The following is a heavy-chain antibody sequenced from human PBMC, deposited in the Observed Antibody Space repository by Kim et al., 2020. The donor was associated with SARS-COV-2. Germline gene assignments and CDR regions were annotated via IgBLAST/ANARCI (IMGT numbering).Heavy chain of an antibody. D-gene: IGHD4-17*01. CDR2: IIPILGIA. J-gene: IGHJ3*02. CDR3: ARGTIQTTVVTPGGFDI. V-gene: IGHV1-69*04. Sequence: SVKVSCKASGGTFSSYAISWVRQAPGQGLEWMGRIIPILGIANYAQKFQGRVTITADKSTSTAYMELSSLRSEDTAVYYCARGTIQTTVVTPGGFDIWGQGTMVTVSS. CDR1: GGTFSSYA.